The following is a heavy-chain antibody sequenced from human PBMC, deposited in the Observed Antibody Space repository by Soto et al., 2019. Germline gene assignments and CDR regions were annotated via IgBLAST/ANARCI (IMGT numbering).Heavy chain of an antibody. J-gene: IGHJ6*02. CDR1: GYTFTSYA. Sequence: ASVKVSCKASGYTFTSYAMSWVRPAPGQRLEWMGWTNAGNGNTKYSQKFEGRVTITRDTSASTAYMEVSSLRSEYTAVYYCAKGLYKPDDSSGYQSNYYGMDVWGQGTTVTVSS. V-gene: IGHV1-3*01. CDR3: AKGLYKPDDSSGYQSNYYGMDV. CDR2: TNAGNGNT. D-gene: IGHD3-22*01.